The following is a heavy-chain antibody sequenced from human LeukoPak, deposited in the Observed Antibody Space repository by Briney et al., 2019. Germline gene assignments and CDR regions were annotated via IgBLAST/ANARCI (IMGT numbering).Heavy chain of an antibody. CDR1: GGSIRSYF. CDR3: ARESKSYDGSGYYHDY. CDR2: IYTSGST. J-gene: IGHJ4*02. V-gene: IGHV4-4*07. Sequence: SETLSLTCSVSGGSIRSYFWSWIRQPAGKGLEWIGRIYTSGSTDYNPSLRSRVSMSVDTSRNQFSLKLTPVTAADTAVYYCARESKSYDGSGYYHDYWGQGTLVAVSS. D-gene: IGHD3-22*01.